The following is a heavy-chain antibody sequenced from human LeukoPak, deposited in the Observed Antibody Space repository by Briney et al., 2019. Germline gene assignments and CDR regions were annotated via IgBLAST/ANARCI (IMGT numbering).Heavy chain of an antibody. Sequence: GGSLRLSCVASGSTFSNSEFNWVRQAPGKGLEWVSYISGSGSSIYYADSVKGRFTISRDNAKSSVYLQMNSLRAEDTAVYYCARERLSGYYDDAFDIWGPGTMVTVSS. V-gene: IGHV3-48*03. D-gene: IGHD3-22*01. CDR3: ARERLSGYYDDAFDI. CDR1: GSTFSNSE. CDR2: ISGSGSSI. J-gene: IGHJ3*02.